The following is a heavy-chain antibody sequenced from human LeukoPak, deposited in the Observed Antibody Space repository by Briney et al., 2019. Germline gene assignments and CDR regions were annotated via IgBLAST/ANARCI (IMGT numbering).Heavy chain of an antibody. D-gene: IGHD6-19*01. J-gene: IGHJ4*02. CDR3: ARDPPGLEVAGYDY. Sequence: GGSLRLSCAVSGFNFSTYWMSWVREAPGKGLEWVANMNQDGSENYYVDSLKGRFTISRDNAKNSLYLQMNSLRAEDTAVYYCARDPPGLEVAGYDYWGQGTLVTVS. CDR2: MNQDGSEN. CDR1: GFNFSTYW. V-gene: IGHV3-7*01.